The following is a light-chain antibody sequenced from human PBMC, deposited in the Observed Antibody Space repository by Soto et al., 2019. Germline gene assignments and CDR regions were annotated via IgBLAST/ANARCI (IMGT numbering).Light chain of an antibody. CDR2: RAS. J-gene: IGKJ3*01. Sequence: EIVLTQSPGTLSLSPGEAATLSCRATQSVSSSYLAWYQHKPGQAPRLLIYRASSRAVGIPDRFSGSGSGTDFTLTISRLETEDFAVYYCHLYDNSPPRLTFGPGTKVDIK. V-gene: IGKV3-20*01. CDR3: HLYDNSPPRLT. CDR1: QSVSSSY.